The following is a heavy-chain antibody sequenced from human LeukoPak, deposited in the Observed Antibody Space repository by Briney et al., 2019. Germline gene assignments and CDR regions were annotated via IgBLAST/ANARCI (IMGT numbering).Heavy chain of an antibody. J-gene: IGHJ4*02. V-gene: IGHV4-4*07. Sequence: PSETLSLTCTVSGGSISSYYWSWIRQPAGKGLEWIGRIYTSGSTNYNPSLKSRVTMSVDTSKNQFSLKLSSVTAADTAVYYCAREGVEMATTYFDYWGQGTLVTVSS. CDR1: GGSISSYY. CDR2: IYTSGST. CDR3: AREGVEMATTYFDY. D-gene: IGHD5-24*01.